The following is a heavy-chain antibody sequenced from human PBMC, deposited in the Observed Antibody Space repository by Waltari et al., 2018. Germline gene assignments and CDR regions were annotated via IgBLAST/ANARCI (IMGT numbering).Heavy chain of an antibody. CDR3: ARPLSGYSSGFHSWFDP. J-gene: IGHJ5*02. CDR1: GGTFSSYA. Sequence: QVQLVQSGAEVKKPGSSVKVSCKASGGTFSSYAHSWVRQAPGQGLEWMGGIIPILGIANYAQKFQGRVTITADKSTSTAYMELSSLRSEDTAVYYCARPLSGYSSGFHSWFDPWGQGTLVTVSS. V-gene: IGHV1-69*10. D-gene: IGHD6-19*01. CDR2: IIPILGIA.